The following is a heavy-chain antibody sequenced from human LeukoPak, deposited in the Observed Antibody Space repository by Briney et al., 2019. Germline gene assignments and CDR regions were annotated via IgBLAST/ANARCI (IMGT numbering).Heavy chain of an antibody. J-gene: IGHJ4*02. CDR2: ISNAGHNT. Sequence: ASVKVSCKASGYTFTYYYMHWVRHAPGKGLEHVSSISNAGHNTYYANSVKGRFTISRDNSKNTLYLQMGSLRADDMAVYYCARGGENFYDSDGYLWGQGTLVTVSS. CDR1: GYTFTYYY. D-gene: IGHD3-22*01. CDR3: ARGGENFYDSDGYL. V-gene: IGHV3-64*01.